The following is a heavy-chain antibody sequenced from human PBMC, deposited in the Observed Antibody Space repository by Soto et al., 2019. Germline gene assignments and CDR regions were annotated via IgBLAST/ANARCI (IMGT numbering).Heavy chain of an antibody. D-gene: IGHD3-9*01. V-gene: IGHV4-59*01. CDR3: ARDRVGYDILTGHYYYGMDV. Sequence: SETLSLTCTVSGGSISSYYWSWIRQPPGKGLEWIGYIYYSGSTNYNPSLKSRVTISVDTSKNQFSLKLSSVTAADTAVYYCARDRVGYDILTGHYYYGMDVWGQGTTVTVSS. CDR1: GGSISSYY. CDR2: IYYSGST. J-gene: IGHJ6*02.